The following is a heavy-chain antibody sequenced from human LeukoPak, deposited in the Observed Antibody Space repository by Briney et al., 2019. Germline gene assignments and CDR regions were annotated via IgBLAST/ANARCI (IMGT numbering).Heavy chain of an antibody. J-gene: IGHJ4*02. Sequence: ASVKVSCKASGYTFTGYYMHWVRQAPGQGLEWMGWINPNSGGTNYVQKFQGRVTMTRDTSISTAYMELSRLRSDDTAVYYCARVRRVTMINDYWGRGTLVTVSS. CDR2: INPNSGGT. V-gene: IGHV1-2*02. CDR3: ARVRRVTMINDY. CDR1: GYTFTGYY. D-gene: IGHD3-22*01.